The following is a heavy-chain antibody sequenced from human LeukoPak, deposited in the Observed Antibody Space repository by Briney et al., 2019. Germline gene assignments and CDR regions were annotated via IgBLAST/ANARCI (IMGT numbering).Heavy chain of an antibody. Sequence: GGSLRLSCAASGFTFSDYYMSWIRQAPGKGLEWISYISSSGSTKYYADSVKGRFTISRDNTKNSLYLQMNNLRTEDTAVYYCAKDRDLSIEYQLLLYSFDYWGQGALVTVSS. CDR3: AKDRDLSIEYQLLLYSFDY. J-gene: IGHJ4*02. CDR1: GFTFSDYY. V-gene: IGHV3-11*01. CDR2: ISSSGSTK. D-gene: IGHD2-2*01.